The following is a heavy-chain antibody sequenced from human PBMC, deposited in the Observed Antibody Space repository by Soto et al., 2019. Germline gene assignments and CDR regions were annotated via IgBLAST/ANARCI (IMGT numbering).Heavy chain of an antibody. CDR1: GFTFSTYA. Sequence: HPGGSLRLSCAASGFTFSTYAMNWVRQTPGKGLDWVSSISGSGGSTYYADSVKGRFTISRDNSKNTLDLQMNSLRAEDTAVYYCAKALGELWFGDLLPDYWGQGTLVTVSS. J-gene: IGHJ4*02. CDR2: ISGSGGST. V-gene: IGHV3-23*01. CDR3: AKALGELWFGDLLPDY. D-gene: IGHD3-10*01.